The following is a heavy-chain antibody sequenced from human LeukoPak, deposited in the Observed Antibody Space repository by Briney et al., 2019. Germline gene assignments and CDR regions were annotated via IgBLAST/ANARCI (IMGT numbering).Heavy chain of an antibody. CDR3: AREGITAAADY. CDR2: ISYDGSNK. Sequence: GGSLRLSCAASGFTFSSYAMHWVRQAPGKGLEWVAVISYDGSNKYYADSVKGRFTISRDNSKNTLYLQMNSLRAEDTAVYYCAREGITAAADYWGQGTPVTVSS. D-gene: IGHD6-13*01. V-gene: IGHV3-30-3*01. J-gene: IGHJ4*02. CDR1: GFTFSSYA.